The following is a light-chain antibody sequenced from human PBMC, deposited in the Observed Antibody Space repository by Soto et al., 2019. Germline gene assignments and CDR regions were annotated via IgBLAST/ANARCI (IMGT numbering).Light chain of an antibody. V-gene: IGKV3-20*01. J-gene: IGKJ2*01. CDR3: QRYGASSFT. CDR2: ATS. Sequence: EIVLTQSPGTLSLSPGERATLSCRASQSVDSSYLSWYQHKPGQAPRLLIYATSIRAPGIPDRFSGSGSGTDFTLTISRLEPEDFAVYYGQRYGASSFTFGQGTNLEIK. CDR1: QSVDSSY.